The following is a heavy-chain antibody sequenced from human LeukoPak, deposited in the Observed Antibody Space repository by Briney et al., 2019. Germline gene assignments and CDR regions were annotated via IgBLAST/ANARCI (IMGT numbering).Heavy chain of an antibody. CDR1: GGTFRGYY. V-gene: IGHV4-34*01. Sequence: SSETLSLTCAVHGGTFRGYYWSWIRQPPGKGLEWFGEINHSGSTNYNPSLKSRDTISVDTSKNQYSLKLSPVTSSSTDEYYCASVFGSTLSAEIDDYWGQGTLVTVSS. D-gene: IGHD1-26*01. CDR3: ASVFGSTLSAEIDDY. J-gene: IGHJ4*02. CDR2: INHSGST.